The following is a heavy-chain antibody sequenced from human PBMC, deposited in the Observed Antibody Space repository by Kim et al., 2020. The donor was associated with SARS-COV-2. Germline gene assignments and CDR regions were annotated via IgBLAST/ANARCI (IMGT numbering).Heavy chain of an antibody. D-gene: IGHD2-21*02. J-gene: IGHJ6*02. CDR2: INHMGST. V-gene: IGHV4-34*01. Sequence: SETLSLTCAVYGGSFSGYYWSWIRQPPGKGLEWIGEINHMGSTNYNLSLKSRVTIPVDTSKNQFSLKLSSVTAADTAVYYCARVGALAYCGGDCYSWLYYYYGMDVWGQGTTVTVSS. CDR3: ARVGALAYCGGDCYSWLYYYYGMDV. CDR1: GGSFSGYY.